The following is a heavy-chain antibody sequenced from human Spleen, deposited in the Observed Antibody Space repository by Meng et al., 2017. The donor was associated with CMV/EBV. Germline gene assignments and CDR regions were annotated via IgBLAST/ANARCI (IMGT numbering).Heavy chain of an antibody. CDR2: ISFDETNK. Sequence: GESLKISCAASGFIFNSYAMYWVRQAPGKGLEWVAFISFDETNKYYAESVKGRITISRDNSKNTLYLQMNSLRADDTAVYYCARVSNYNLLDYWGRGTLVTVSS. V-gene: IGHV3-30-3*01. J-gene: IGHJ4*02. CDR1: GFIFNSYA. D-gene: IGHD1-7*01. CDR3: ARVSNYNLLDY.